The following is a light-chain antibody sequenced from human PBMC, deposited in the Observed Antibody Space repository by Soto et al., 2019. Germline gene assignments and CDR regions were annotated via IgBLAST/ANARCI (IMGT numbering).Light chain of an antibody. CDR1: QTVSTN. CDR3: QQYGSSPPRT. J-gene: IGKJ1*01. Sequence: EIVMTQSPDTLSVSPGERVTLSCRASQTVSTNLAWYQQKPGQAPRLLIYGASTRATDVPDRFSGSGSGADFTLTISRLEPEDFAVYYCQQYGSSPPRTFGQGTKVDIK. CDR2: GAS. V-gene: IGKV3-20*01.